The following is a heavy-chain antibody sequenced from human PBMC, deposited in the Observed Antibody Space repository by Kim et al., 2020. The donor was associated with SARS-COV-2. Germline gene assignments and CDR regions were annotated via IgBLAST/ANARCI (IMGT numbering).Heavy chain of an antibody. D-gene: IGHD6-13*01. CDR2: INHSGST. J-gene: IGHJ5*02. CDR3: ATSAAGSAGRRFDP. V-gene: IGHV4-34*01. Sequence: SETLSLTCAVYGGSFSGYYWSWIRQPPGKGLEWIGEINHSGSTNYNPSLKSRVTISVDTSKNQFSLKLSSVTAADTAVYYCATSAAGSAGRRFDPWGQGTLVTVSS. CDR1: GGSFSGYY.